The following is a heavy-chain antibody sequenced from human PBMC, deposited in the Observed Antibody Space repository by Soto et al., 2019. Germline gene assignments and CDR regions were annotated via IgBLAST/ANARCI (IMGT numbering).Heavy chain of an antibody. CDR1: GYTFTAYY. CDR3: ARVWCSDSRCFRGWFDP. J-gene: IGHJ5*02. V-gene: IGHV1-2*02. Sequence: QVQLVQSGAQVKKPGASVKVSCKASGYTFTAYYLHWVRQAPGQGLEWMGWIKPKSGDTNFAQKFQGRVTMTRDTSLCTDYMELGRVTSDDTAVYYCARVWCSDSRCFRGWFDPWGLGTLVTVSS. D-gene: IGHD2-2*01. CDR2: IKPKSGDT.